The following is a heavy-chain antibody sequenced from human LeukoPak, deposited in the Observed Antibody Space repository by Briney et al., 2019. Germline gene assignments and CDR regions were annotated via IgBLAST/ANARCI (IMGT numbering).Heavy chain of an antibody. CDR3: VRGNYDNRGYSNAFDI. D-gene: IGHD3-22*01. CDR2: IYYNGNT. V-gene: IGHV4-59*01. Sequence: SETLSLTCTVSGASISSSYWSWIRQPPGKRLEWIGYIYYNGNTNSNPSLKSRVTISADTSKNQFSLKLSSVTAADTAICYCVRGNYDNRGYSNAFDIWGQGTMVTVSS. J-gene: IGHJ3*02. CDR1: GASISSSY.